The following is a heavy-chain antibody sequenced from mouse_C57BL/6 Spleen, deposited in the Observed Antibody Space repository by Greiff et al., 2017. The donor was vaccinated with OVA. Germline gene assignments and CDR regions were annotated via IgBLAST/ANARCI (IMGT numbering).Heavy chain of an antibody. Sequence: QVHVKQSGAELVRPGASVTLSCKASGYTFTDYEMHWVKQTPVHGLEWIGAIDPETGGTAYNQKFKGKAILTADKSSSTAYMELRSLTSEDSAVYYCTSRPTTVVAGDYWGQGTTLTVSS. CDR1: GYTFTDYE. CDR3: TSRPTTVVAGDY. J-gene: IGHJ2*01. V-gene: IGHV1-15*01. CDR2: IDPETGGT. D-gene: IGHD1-1*01.